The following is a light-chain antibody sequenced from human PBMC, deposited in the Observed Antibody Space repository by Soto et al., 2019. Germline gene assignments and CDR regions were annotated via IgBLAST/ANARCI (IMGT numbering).Light chain of an antibody. CDR1: QTVTRY. V-gene: IGKV1-39*01. CDR3: HQTYDTLWT. Sequence: DIQLTQFPSFLSASVGDRVTITCRASQTVTRYLHWFHQKPGKAPKLVIFGATNFQTGVSSRFTGSGSGTDFTLTISGLQPEDFATYYCHQTYDTLWTFGQGTKV. CDR2: GAT. J-gene: IGKJ1*01.